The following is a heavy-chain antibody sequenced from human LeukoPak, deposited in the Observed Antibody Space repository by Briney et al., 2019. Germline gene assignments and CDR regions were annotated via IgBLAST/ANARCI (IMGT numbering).Heavy chain of an antibody. V-gene: IGHV3-74*01. J-gene: IGHJ4*02. CDR1: GITFSTYW. CDR2: INSEGSTI. D-gene: IGHD4-17*01. CDR3: ARDLVHYGDYGGYFDY. Sequence: PGGSLRLSCAGSGITFSTYWMHWVRQAPGKGLVWVSRINSEGSTISYADSVKGRFTISRDNAKNTLFLQMNSLRAEDTAVYYCARDLVHYGDYGGYFDYWGQGTLVTVSS.